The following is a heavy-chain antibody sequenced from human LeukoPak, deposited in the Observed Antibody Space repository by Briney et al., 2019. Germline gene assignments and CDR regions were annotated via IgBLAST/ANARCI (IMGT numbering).Heavy chain of an antibody. V-gene: IGHV4-4*07. D-gene: IGHD6-19*01. CDR2: IHTSGTT. CDR1: GGSISSYL. J-gene: IGHJ4*02. CDR3: ATEQVSGSAWGFDY. Sequence: PSETLSLTCTVSGGSISSYLWSWIRQSAGKRLEWLGRIHTSGTTTYSPSLQSRLTMSVDTSKSQVSLRLTSVTAADTVVYYCATEQVSGSAWGFDYWGQGSLVTVSS.